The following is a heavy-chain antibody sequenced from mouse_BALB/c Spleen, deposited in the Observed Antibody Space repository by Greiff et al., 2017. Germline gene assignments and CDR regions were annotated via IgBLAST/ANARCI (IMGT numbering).Heavy chain of an antibody. Sequence: EVMLVESGGGLVQPGGSLRLSCATSGFTFTDYYMSWVRQPPGKALEWLGFIRNKANGYTTEYSASVKGRFTISRDNSQSILYLQMNTLRAEDSATYYCARPNCERGRYWYFDVWGAGTTVTVSS. CDR2: IRNKANGYTT. CDR3: ARPNCERGRYWYFDV. CDR1: GFTFTDYY. J-gene: IGHJ1*01. D-gene: IGHD4-1*01. V-gene: IGHV7-3*02.